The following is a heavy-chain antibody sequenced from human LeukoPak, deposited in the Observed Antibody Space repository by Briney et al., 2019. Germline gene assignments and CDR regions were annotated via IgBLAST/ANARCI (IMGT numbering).Heavy chain of an antibody. D-gene: IGHD2-15*01. V-gene: IGHV3-23*01. CDR1: GLTFSIYA. Sequence: GGSLRLSCAASGLTFSIYAMSWVRQAPGKGLEWVSSISGNGGSTHYADSVKGRFTVSRDNSENTLYLQMNSLRAEDTAVYFCASRDCSGGSCYRFDYWGQGTLVTVSS. CDR3: ASRDCSGGSCYRFDY. J-gene: IGHJ4*02. CDR2: ISGNGGST.